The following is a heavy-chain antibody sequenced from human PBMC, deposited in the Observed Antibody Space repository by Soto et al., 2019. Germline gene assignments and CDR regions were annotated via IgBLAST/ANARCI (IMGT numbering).Heavy chain of an antibody. CDR1: GDTFANFW. CDR3: VRHLRARGVVRDGPLAS. Sequence: PCESLKISWKGVGDTFANFWIAWVLQIPGKGLEWLGNIFPGDSDTKYSPSFQGRVTLSADTSISTAYLHWSSLKASDSAIYFCVRHLRARGVVRDGPLASLGQGTLVTVSS. J-gene: IGHJ4*02. D-gene: IGHD3-10*01. CDR2: IFPGDSDT. V-gene: IGHV5-51*01.